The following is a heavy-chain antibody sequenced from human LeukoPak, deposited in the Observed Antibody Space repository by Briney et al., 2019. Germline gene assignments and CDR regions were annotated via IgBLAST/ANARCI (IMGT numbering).Heavy chain of an antibody. CDR2: ISSSSSYI. CDR1: GFTFSSYS. D-gene: IGHD3-10*01. CDR3: ARGKWFGESGFDY. Sequence: PGGSLRLSCAASGFTFSSYSMNWVRQAPGKGLEWVSSISSSSSYIYYADSMKGRFTISRDNAKNSLYLQMNSLRAEDTAVYYCARGKWFGESGFDYWGQGTLVTASS. J-gene: IGHJ4*02. V-gene: IGHV3-21*01.